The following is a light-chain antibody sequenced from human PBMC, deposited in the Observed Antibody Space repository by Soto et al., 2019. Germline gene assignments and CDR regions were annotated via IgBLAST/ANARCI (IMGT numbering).Light chain of an antibody. CDR1: SSNIGSNN. J-gene: IGLJ1*01. Sequence: QSVLTQPPSASGTPGQRVTISCSGSSSNIGSNNVNWYQQLPGTAPKLLIYSSNQRPSGVPDRFSGSKSGTSASLAISGLQSADEADYYCAAWDDSLNAYYVFGTGTKVTVL. CDR2: SSN. CDR3: AAWDDSLNAYYV. V-gene: IGLV1-44*01.